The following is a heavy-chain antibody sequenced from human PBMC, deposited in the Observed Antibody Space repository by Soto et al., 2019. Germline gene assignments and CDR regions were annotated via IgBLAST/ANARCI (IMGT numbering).Heavy chain of an antibody. Sequence: QVQLVESGGGVVQPGRSLRLSCAASGFTFSSYAMHWVRQAPGKGLEWVAVISYDGSNKYYADSVKGRFTISRDNSKNTLYLQMNSLRAEDTAVYYCASRVAWGGDYDSSGYQGRGDYWGQGILVTVSS. J-gene: IGHJ4*02. V-gene: IGHV3-30-3*01. CDR2: ISYDGSNK. D-gene: IGHD3-22*01. CDR3: ASRVAWGGDYDSSGYQGRGDY. CDR1: GFTFSSYA.